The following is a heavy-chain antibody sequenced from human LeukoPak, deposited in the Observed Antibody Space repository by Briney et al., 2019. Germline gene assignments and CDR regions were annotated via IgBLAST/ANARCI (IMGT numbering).Heavy chain of an antibody. CDR1: GGTFSSYA. D-gene: IGHD3-16*01. CDR3: ARSSARGGRECYFDY. CDR2: IIPILGIA. Sequence: ASVKVSCKASGGTFSSYAISWVRQAPGQGLEWMGRIIPILGIANYAQKFQGRVTITADKSTSTAYMELSSLRSEDTAVYYCARSSARGGRECYFDYWGQGTLVTVSS. V-gene: IGHV1-69*04. J-gene: IGHJ4*02.